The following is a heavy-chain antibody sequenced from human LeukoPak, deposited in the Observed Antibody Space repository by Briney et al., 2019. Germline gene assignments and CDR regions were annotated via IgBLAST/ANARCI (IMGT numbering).Heavy chain of an antibody. Sequence: GGSLRLSCAASGFTFSSYSMNWVRQAPGKGLEWVSSISSSSSYIYYADSVKGRFTISRDNSKNTLYLQMNSLRAEDTAVYYCAKDSSTMIEYYFDYWGQGTLVTVSS. CDR3: AKDSSTMIEYYFDY. V-gene: IGHV3-21*04. CDR1: GFTFSSYS. J-gene: IGHJ4*02. CDR2: ISSSSSYI. D-gene: IGHD3-22*01.